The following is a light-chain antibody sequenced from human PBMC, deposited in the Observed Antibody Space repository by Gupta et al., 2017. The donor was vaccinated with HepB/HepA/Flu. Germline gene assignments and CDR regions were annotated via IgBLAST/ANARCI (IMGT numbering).Light chain of an antibody. V-gene: IGKV3-20*01. J-gene: IGKJ4*01. CDR2: GAS. CDR3: QQYCSSPPVT. CDR1: QSVSSSY. Sequence: EIVLTQSPGTMSLSPGERATLSCRASQSVSSSYLAWYQQKPGQAPRLLLYGASSRATGIPDRFSGSGSGTDFTLTISRLEPEDFALYYCQQYCSSPPVTFGGGTKVEIK.